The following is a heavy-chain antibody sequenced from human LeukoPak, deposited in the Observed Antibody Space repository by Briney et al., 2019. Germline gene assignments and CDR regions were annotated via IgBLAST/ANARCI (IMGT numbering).Heavy chain of an antibody. CDR1: GFDFGDYG. J-gene: IGHJ2*01. CDR2: LSWNSGDL. CDR3: AKRGGSDWYFDV. Sequence: GGSLRLSCAASGFDFGDYGMHWVWQAPGKGLEWVSGLSWNSGDLDYADSVKGRFTISRDNAKNSLYLQMNSLRTDDTAFYYCAKRGGSDWYFDVWGRGTLVTVSS. V-gene: IGHV3-9*01.